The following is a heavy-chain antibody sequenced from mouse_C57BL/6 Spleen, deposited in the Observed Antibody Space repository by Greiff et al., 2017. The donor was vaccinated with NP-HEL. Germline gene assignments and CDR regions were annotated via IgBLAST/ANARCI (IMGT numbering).Heavy chain of an antibody. CDR2: ISDGGSYT. Sequence: EVKLMESGGGLVKPGGSLKLSCAASGFTFSSYAMSWVRQTPEKRLEWVATISDGGSYTYYPDNVKGRFTISRDNAKNNLYLQMSHLTSEDTAMYYCARPYYGSSYYHWYFDVWGTGTTVTVSS. CDR1: GFTFSSYA. V-gene: IGHV5-4*03. CDR3: ARPYYGSSYYHWYFDV. J-gene: IGHJ1*03. D-gene: IGHD1-1*01.